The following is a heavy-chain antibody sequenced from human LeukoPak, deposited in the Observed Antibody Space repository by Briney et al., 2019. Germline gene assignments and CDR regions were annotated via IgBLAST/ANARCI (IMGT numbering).Heavy chain of an antibody. CDR2: IYSGGST. D-gene: IGHD4-17*01. CDR1: GLTVSSNY. CDR3: ARGLTTVTPSAFDI. Sequence: GGSLRLSCAASGLTVSSNYMSWVRQAPGKGLEWVSVIYSGGSTYYADSVKGRFTISRDNSKNTLYLQMNSLRAEDTAVYYCARGLTTVTPSAFDIWGQGTMVTVSS. J-gene: IGHJ3*02. V-gene: IGHV3-66*01.